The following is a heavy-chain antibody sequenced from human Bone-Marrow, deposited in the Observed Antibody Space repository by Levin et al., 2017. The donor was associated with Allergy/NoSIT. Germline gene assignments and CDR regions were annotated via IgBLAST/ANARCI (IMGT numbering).Heavy chain of an antibody. CDR2: IKQDGSEK. D-gene: IGHD4-11*01. V-gene: IGHV3-7*01. J-gene: IGHJ4*02. CDR1: GFTFSSYW. CDR3: ARGGVAPTVCRFDY. Sequence: GGSLRLSCAASGFTFSSYWMTWVRQAPGKGLEWVANIKQDGSEKHSVDSVEGRFTISRDNAKNSLYLQMNSLRADDTAVYYCARGGVAPTVCRFDYWGQGTLVTVSS.